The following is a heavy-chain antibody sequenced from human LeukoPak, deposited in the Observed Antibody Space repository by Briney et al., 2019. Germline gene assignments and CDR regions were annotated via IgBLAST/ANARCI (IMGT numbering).Heavy chain of an antibody. CDR3: ARSLGYCSGGSCRDAFDI. CDR2: IHHSGST. CDR1: GGSISSGGYS. Sequence: SQTLSLTCAVSGGSISSGGYSWSWIRQPPGKGLEWIGYIHHSGSTYYNPSLKSRVTISVDRSKNQFSLKLSSVPAADTAVYYCARSLGYCSGGSCRDAFDIWGQGTMVTVSS. D-gene: IGHD2-15*01. V-gene: IGHV4-30-2*01. J-gene: IGHJ3*02.